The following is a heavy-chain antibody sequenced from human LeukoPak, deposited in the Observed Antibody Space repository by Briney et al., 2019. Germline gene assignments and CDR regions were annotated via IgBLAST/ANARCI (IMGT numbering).Heavy chain of an antibody. J-gene: IGHJ3*02. D-gene: IGHD3-22*01. CDR1: GYSISSGYY. V-gene: IGHV4-38-2*01. CDR2: IYYSGST. CDR3: ARQPYYYDSSGYYGAFDI. Sequence: SETLSLTCAVSGYSISSGYYWGWIRQPPGKGLEWIGSIYYSGSTYYNPSLKSRVTISVDTSKNQFSLKLSSVTAADTAVYYCARQPYYYDSSGYYGAFDIWGQGTMVTVSS.